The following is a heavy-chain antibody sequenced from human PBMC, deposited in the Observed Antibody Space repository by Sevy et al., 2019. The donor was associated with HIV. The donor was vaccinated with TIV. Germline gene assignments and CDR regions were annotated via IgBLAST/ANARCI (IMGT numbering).Heavy chain of an antibody. V-gene: IGHV1-18*01. CDR1: GYTFTSYG. Sequence: ASVKVSCKASGYTFTSYGISWVRQAPGQGLEWMGWISAYNGNTNYAQKLQGRGTMTTNKSTSTAYMELRSLRSDDTAVYYCAMSSGYYGWFDPWGQGTLVTVSS. CDR3: AMSSGYYGWFDP. CDR2: ISAYNGNT. D-gene: IGHD3-22*01. J-gene: IGHJ5*02.